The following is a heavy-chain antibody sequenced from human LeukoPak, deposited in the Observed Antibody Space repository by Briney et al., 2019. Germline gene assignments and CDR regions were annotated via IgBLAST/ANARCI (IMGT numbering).Heavy chain of an antibody. Sequence: PGGSLRLSCAASQFTFSGYTMNWVRQAPGRGLEWVSSMSSSGRYIQYAGTVKGRFTISRDNAHNSLYLQMNSLRADDTAVYYCARGLTVYCSSTSRYEVDVPNWFDPWGQGTVVTVSS. CDR3: ARGLTVYCSSTSRYEVDVPNWFDP. CDR2: MSSSGRYI. CDR1: QFTFSGYT. J-gene: IGHJ5*02. D-gene: IGHD2-2*01. V-gene: IGHV3-21*01.